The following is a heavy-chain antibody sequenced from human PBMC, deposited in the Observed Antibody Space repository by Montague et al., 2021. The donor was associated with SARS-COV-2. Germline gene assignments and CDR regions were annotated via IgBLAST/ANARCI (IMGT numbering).Heavy chain of an antibody. V-gene: IGHV4-59*01. CDR1: GGSISSYY. CDR3: ARAAGYNWNYGYNWFGP. J-gene: IGHJ5*02. CDR2: IYYSGST. D-gene: IGHD1-7*01. Sequence: SETLSLTCTVSGGSISSYYWSWIRQPPGKGLEWIGYIYYSGSTNYNPSLKSRVTISVDTSKNQFSLKLSSVTAADTAVYYCARAAGYNWNYGYNWFGPWGQGTLVTVSS.